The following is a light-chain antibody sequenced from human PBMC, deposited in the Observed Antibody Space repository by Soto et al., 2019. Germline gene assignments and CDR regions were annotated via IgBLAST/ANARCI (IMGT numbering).Light chain of an antibody. CDR2: GAS. V-gene: IGKV1-39*01. CDR3: QQTYSTPRT. J-gene: IGKJ2*01. Sequence: DIQMTQSPSSLSASVGDRVTIPCRASQSISQYVNWYQQRPGRAPKLLIYGASSLQSGVPLRFSGSGSGTDFTLTISSLQPEDFATYYCQQTYSTPRTFGPGTKVDIK. CDR1: QSISQY.